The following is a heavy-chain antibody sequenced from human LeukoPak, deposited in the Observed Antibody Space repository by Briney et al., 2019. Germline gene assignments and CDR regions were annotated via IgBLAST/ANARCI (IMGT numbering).Heavy chain of an antibody. V-gene: IGHV3-33*01. J-gene: IGHJ6*01. CDR3: ARDYPASYDFWSGYYTRYYYYGMDV. CDR1: GFTFSSYG. D-gene: IGHD3-3*01. Sequence: PGRSLRLSCAASGFTFSSYGMHWVRQAPGKGLEWVGVIWYDGSTKYYADSVKGGFTISRDNSKNTLYLQMNSLRAEDTAVYYCARDYPASYDFWSGYYTRYYYYGMDVWGQGTTVTVSS. CDR2: IWYDGSTK.